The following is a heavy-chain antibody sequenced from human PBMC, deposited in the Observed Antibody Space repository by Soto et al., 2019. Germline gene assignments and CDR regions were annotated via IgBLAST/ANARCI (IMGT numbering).Heavy chain of an antibody. CDR1: GYTFTSYG. D-gene: IGHD2-15*01. CDR3: ARDPYCSGCGWFDP. V-gene: IGHV1-18*01. Sequence: ASVKVSCKASGYTFTSYGISWVRQAPGQGLEWMGWISAYNGNTNYAQKLQGRVTMTTDTSTSTAYMELRSLRSDDTAVYYCARDPYCSGCGWFDPWGQGTLVTVSS. CDR2: ISAYNGNT. J-gene: IGHJ5*02.